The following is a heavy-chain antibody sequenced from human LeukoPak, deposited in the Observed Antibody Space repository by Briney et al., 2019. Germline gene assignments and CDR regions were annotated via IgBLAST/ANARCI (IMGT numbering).Heavy chain of an antibody. CDR2: ISYDGSNK. J-gene: IGHJ4*02. CDR3: ASCRGSSTSCYFLDY. Sequence: GRSLRLSCAASGFTLSSYAMHWVRQAPGKGLEWVAVISYDGSNKYYADSVKGRFTISRDNSKNTLYLQMNSLRAEDTAVYYCASCRGSSTSCYFLDYWGQGTLVTVSS. V-gene: IGHV3-30*04. D-gene: IGHD2-2*01. CDR1: GFTLSSYA.